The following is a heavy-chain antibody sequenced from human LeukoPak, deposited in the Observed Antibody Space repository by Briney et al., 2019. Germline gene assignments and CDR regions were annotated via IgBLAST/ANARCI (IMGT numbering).Heavy chain of an antibody. CDR1: GGTFSSYA. CDR3: ASYYYGSGSYYFDY. D-gene: IGHD3-10*01. CDR2: IIPILGIA. V-gene: IGHV1-69*04. Sequence: ASVKVSCKASGGTFSSYAISWVRQAPGHGLEWMGRIIPILGIANYAQKFQGRVTITADKSTSTAYMELSSLRSEDTAVYYCASYYYGSGSYYFDYWGQGTLVTVSS. J-gene: IGHJ4*02.